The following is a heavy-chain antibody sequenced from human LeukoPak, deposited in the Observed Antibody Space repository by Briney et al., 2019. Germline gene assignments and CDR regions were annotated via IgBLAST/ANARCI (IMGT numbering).Heavy chain of an antibody. V-gene: IGHV4-34*01. D-gene: IGHD6-13*01. CDR2: INHSGCT. CDR1: GGSFSGYY. Sequence: SETLSLTCAVYGGSFSGYYWSWIRQPPGKGLEWIGEINHSGCTNYNPSLKSRVTISVDTSKNQFSLKLSSVTAADTAVYYCARCPGIAAAGPQDYWGQGTLVTVSS. CDR3: ARCPGIAAAGPQDY. J-gene: IGHJ4*02.